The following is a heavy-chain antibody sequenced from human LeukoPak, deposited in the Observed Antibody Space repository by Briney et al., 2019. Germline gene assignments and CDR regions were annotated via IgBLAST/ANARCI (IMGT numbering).Heavy chain of an antibody. Sequence: SVKVSCKASGGTFSSNTISWVRQAPGQGLEWMGRIIPILGIANYAQKFQGRVTITADKSTSTAYMELSSLRSEDTAVYYCAREQYYYDSSGPSYYYYGMDVWGQGTTVTVSS. J-gene: IGHJ6*02. V-gene: IGHV1-69*04. CDR1: GGTFSSNT. CDR2: IIPILGIA. D-gene: IGHD3-22*01. CDR3: AREQYYYDSSGPSYYYYGMDV.